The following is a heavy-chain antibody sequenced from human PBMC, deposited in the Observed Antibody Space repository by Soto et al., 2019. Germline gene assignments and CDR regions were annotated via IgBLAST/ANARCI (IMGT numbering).Heavy chain of an antibody. D-gene: IGHD2-2*01. CDR2: IYSGGST. CDR1: GFTVSSNY. CDR3: ARDRGYCSSTSCPYYYYYGMDV. Sequence: GGSLRLSCAASGFTVSSNYMSWVRQAPGKGLEWVSVIYSGGSTYYADSVKGRFTISRDNSENTLYLQMNSLRAEDTAVYYCARDRGYCSSTSCPYYYYYGMDVWGQGTTVTVSS. J-gene: IGHJ6*02. V-gene: IGHV3-53*01.